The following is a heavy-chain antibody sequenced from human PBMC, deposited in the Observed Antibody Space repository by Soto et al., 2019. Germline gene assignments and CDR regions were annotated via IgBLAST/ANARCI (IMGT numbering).Heavy chain of an antibody. CDR2: IRSKAYGGTT. V-gene: IGHV3-49*03. CDR1: GFTLGDYA. J-gene: IGHJ4*02. D-gene: IGHD1-26*01. Sequence: GGSLRRSCTASGFTLGDYAMIWFRQAPGKGLEWVGFIRSKAYGGTTEYAASVKGRFTISRDDSKSIAYLQMNSLKTEDTAVYYCTRVKSGSPRYWGQGTLVTVSS. CDR3: TRVKSGSPRY.